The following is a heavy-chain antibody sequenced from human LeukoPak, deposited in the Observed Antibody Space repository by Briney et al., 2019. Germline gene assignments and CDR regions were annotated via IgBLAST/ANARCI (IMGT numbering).Heavy chain of an antibody. CDR3: APAGGISTWYFDY. CDR1: GFTFSGYS. Sequence: PGGSPRLSCAASGFTFSGYSMNWVRQGPGKGLEWVSSITSSSSSTYYADSVKGRFTISRDNAKNSLYLHMNSLRAEDTAVYYCAPAGGISTWYFDYWGQGTLVTVSS. J-gene: IGHJ4*02. V-gene: IGHV3-21*01. D-gene: IGHD1-26*01. CDR2: ITSSSSST.